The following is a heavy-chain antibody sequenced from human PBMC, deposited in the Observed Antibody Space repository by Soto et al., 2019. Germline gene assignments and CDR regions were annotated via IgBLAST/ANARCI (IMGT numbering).Heavy chain of an antibody. J-gene: IGHJ6*02. D-gene: IGHD4-17*01. CDR3: AREGSADYGSYGMDV. Sequence: QVQLVQSGTEVRKPGASVKVSCKASGFTDYYIHWVRQAPGQGLEWMGWVNPSSGGTNYAQKFQGRVAMTRDTFISTAYMELSRLQSDDTAVYYCAREGSADYGSYGMDVWVQGTTVTVSS. CDR2: VNPSSGGT. V-gene: IGHV1-2*02. CDR1: GFTDYY.